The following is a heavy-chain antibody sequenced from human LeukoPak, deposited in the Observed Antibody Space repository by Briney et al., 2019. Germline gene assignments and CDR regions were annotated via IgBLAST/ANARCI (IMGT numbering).Heavy chain of an antibody. CDR2: IYYSGST. D-gene: IGHD6-19*01. V-gene: IGHV4-59*12. CDR1: GGSISSYY. J-gene: IGHJ4*02. CDR3: ARATIAVAAYASDYFDY. Sequence: SETLSLTCTVSGGSISSYYWSWIRQPPGKGLEWIGYIYYSGSTNYNPSLKSRVTISVDTSKDQFSLKLSSVTAADTAVYYCARATIAVAAYASDYFDYWGQGTLVTVSS.